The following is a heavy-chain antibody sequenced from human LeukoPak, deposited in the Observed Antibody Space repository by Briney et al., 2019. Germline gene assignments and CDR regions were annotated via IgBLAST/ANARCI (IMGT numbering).Heavy chain of an antibody. Sequence: TASETLSLTCTVSGGSISSGSYYWSWIRQPAGKGLEWIGRIYTSGSTNYNPSLKSRVTISVDTSKNQFSLKLSSVTAADTAVYYCASGRYNSYADYWGQGTLVTVSS. V-gene: IGHV4-61*02. CDR1: GGSISSGSYY. D-gene: IGHD1-1*01. CDR2: IYTSGST. J-gene: IGHJ4*02. CDR3: ASGRYNSYADY.